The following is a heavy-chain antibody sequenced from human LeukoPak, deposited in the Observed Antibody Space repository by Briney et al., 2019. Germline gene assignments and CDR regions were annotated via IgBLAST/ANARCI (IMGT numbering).Heavy chain of an antibody. Sequence: GGSLRLSCAASGFTFSSYWMHWVRQAPGKGLVWVSRINSDGSSTSYADSVKGRFTISRDNSKNTMYLQMNSLRAEDTAVYYCAKPGAYYDILTGHFDYWGQGTLVTVSS. CDR3: AKPGAYYDILTGHFDY. CDR1: GFTFSSYW. J-gene: IGHJ4*02. CDR2: INSDGSST. V-gene: IGHV3-74*01. D-gene: IGHD3-9*01.